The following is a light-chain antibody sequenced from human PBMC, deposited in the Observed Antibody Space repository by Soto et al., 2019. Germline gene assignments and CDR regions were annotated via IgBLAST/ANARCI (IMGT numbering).Light chain of an antibody. V-gene: IGKV1-27*01. J-gene: IGKJ3*01. CDR2: AAS. CDR1: QGISNY. Sequence: DIQMTQSPSSLSASVGDRVTITCRASQGISNYLAWYQQKPGKVPKLLIYAASTLQPGVPSRFSGSGSGTEFTLTISSLQPEDVATYYCQKYNSSAHTFGHGTKVDIK. CDR3: QKYNSSAHT.